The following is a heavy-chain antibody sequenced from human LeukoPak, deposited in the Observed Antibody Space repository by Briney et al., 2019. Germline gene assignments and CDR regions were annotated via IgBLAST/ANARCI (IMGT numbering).Heavy chain of an antibody. J-gene: IGHJ4*02. Sequence: ASVKVSCKASGYTFTSYGISGVRQALGQGLGWVGWFRDYNADTNYAPKLQGRVTITRDTSASTAYMELSSLRSEDTVVYYCARTYYYVSSGYWDYFDYWGQGTLVTVSS. D-gene: IGHD3-22*01. CDR1: GYTFTSYG. V-gene: IGHV1-18*01. CDR2: FRDYNADT. CDR3: ARTYYYVSSGYWDYFDY.